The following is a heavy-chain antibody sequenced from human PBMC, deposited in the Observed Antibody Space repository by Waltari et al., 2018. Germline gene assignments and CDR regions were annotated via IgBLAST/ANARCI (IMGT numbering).Heavy chain of an antibody. J-gene: IGHJ4*02. V-gene: IGHV1-18*01. D-gene: IGHD3-10*01. CDR1: GYTFTNDG. Sequence: QVQLVQSGAEVKKPGASVKVSGKASGYTFTNDGLSWLRQAPGQGREWMGWFSVYNGNTNYAQKLQGRVTMTTDTSTSTAYMELRSLRSDDTAVYYCARGVPGSWPDYYFDHWGQGTLVTVSS. CDR3: ARGVPGSWPDYYFDH. CDR2: FSVYNGNT.